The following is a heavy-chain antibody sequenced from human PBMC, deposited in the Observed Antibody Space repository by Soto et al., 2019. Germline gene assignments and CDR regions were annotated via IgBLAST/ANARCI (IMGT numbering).Heavy chain of an antibody. CDR1: GFTFSSYS. CDR3: ARSPPPLMVVAATLDY. CDR2: ISSSSSYI. Sequence: PGGSLRLSCAASGFTFSSYSMNWVRQAPGKGLEWVSSISSSSSYIYYADSVKGRFTISRDNAKNSLYLQMNSLRAEDTAVYYCARSPPPLMVVAATLDYWGQGTLVTVSS. V-gene: IGHV3-21*04. J-gene: IGHJ4*02. D-gene: IGHD2-15*01.